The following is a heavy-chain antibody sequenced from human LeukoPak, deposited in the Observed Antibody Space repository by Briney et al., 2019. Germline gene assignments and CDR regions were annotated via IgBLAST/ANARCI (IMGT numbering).Heavy chain of an antibody. V-gene: IGHV4-59*01. CDR2: IYYSGST. Sequence: SETLSLTCTVSGGSISSYYWSWIRQPPGKGLEWIGYIYYSGSTNYNPSLKSRVTISVDTSKNQFSLKLSSVTAADTAVYYCARAGGTRGSYSYWGLGTLVTVSS. D-gene: IGHD1-26*01. J-gene: IGHJ4*02. CDR1: GGSISSYY. CDR3: ARAGGTRGSYSY.